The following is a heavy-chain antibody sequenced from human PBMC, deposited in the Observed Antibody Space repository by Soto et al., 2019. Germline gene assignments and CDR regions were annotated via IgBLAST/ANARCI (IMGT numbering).Heavy chain of an antibody. CDR3: VHSAIREAFDV. CDR1: GFSLSTRGVA. J-gene: IGHJ3*01. CDR2: IYWNDDQ. V-gene: IGHV2-5*01. Sequence: QITLKESGPSLVKPTQTLTLTCTFSGFSLSTRGVAVGWIRQPPGKALEWLALIYWNDDQRYSPSLESRLTITKDTSKNQVVLTMTNMDPVDTATYYCVHSAIREAFDVWGQGTMVTVSS.